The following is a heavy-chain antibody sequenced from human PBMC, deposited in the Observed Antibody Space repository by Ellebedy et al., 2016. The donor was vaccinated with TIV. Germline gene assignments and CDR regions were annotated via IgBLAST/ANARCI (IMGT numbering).Heavy chain of an antibody. Sequence: GESLKISCAASGFSFSAYWIHWIRQPPGRGLMSVSRTTKDGSKTTYADSVKGRFTVSRDNAKNTLYLEMNSLRAADTAIYYCTRERGITLVRGVIGDYWGQGTLVTVSS. D-gene: IGHD3-10*01. V-gene: IGHV3-74*01. CDR3: TRERGITLVRGVIGDY. J-gene: IGHJ4*02. CDR1: GFSFSAYW. CDR2: TTKDGSKT.